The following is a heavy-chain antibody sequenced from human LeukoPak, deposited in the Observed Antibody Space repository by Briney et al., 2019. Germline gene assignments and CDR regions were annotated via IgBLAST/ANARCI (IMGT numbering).Heavy chain of an antibody. D-gene: IGHD1-26*01. J-gene: IGHJ4*02. CDR1: GFTFSSYA. Sequence: PGGSLRLSCAASGFTFSSYAMSWVRQAPGKGLEWVSGISDSGGSTYSADSVKGRFTISRDNSKNTLYLQMNSLRAEDTAVYYCAKDLGARGVGATPSNWGQGTLVTVSP. V-gene: IGHV3-23*01. CDR2: ISDSGGST. CDR3: AKDLGARGVGATPSN.